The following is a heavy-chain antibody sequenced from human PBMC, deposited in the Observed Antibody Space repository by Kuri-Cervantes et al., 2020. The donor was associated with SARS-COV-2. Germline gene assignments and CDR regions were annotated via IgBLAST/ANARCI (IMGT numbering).Heavy chain of an antibody. CDR2: INSDGSST. D-gene: IGHD6-19*01. CDR1: GFTFSSYA. J-gene: IGHJ3*02. Sequence: GESLKISCAASGFTFSSYAMHWVRQAPGKGLVWVSRINSDGSSTSYADSVKGRFTISRDNAKNTLYLQMNSLRAEDTAVYYCARDPDSSGWYAGDAFDIWGQGTMVTVSS. V-gene: IGHV3-74*01. CDR3: ARDPDSSGWYAGDAFDI.